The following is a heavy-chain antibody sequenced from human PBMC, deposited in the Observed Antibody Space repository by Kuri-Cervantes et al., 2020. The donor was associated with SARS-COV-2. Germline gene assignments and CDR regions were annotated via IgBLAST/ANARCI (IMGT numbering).Heavy chain of an antibody. V-gene: IGHV3-64D*06. Sequence: GESLKISCSASGFTFNAYSMHWVRQAPGKGLEYVSAISSNGETTYYADSVKGRFIISRDNSKNTLFLQMSGLRAEDTAVYFCVTRGGSEAFDVWGQGTMVIVSS. D-gene: IGHD1-1*01. J-gene: IGHJ3*01. CDR2: ISSNGETT. CDR3: VTRGGSEAFDV. CDR1: GFTFNAYS.